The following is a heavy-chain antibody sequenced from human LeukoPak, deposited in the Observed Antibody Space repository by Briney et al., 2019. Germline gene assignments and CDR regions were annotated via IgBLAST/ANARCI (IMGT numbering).Heavy chain of an antibody. Sequence: GGSLRLSCTVSGFTVSSNSMSWVRQAPGKGLEWVSFIYSGTIHYSDSVKGRFTISRDNSKNTLYLQMNSLRAEDTAVYYCAKGGGYYDSPGFQYWGQGILVTVSS. CDR1: GFTVSSNS. CDR2: IYSGTI. V-gene: IGHV3-66*03. D-gene: IGHD3-3*01. J-gene: IGHJ4*02. CDR3: AKGGGYYDSPGFQY.